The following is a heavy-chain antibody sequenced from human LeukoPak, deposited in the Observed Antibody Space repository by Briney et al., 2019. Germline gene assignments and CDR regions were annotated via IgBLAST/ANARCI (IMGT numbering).Heavy chain of an antibody. D-gene: IGHD6-19*01. J-gene: IGHJ4*02. V-gene: IGHV3-23*01. Sequence: GGSLRLSCAASGFTFNRNAISWVRQAPGKGLEWGSTIGGSGDKTFYADSVKGRFTISRDNSKNMVHLQMNSLTGEDTTLYYCVRRGDASSGWGDHDFWGQGALVTVSS. CDR3: VRRGDASSGWGDHDF. CDR1: GFTFNRNA. CDR2: IGGSGDKT.